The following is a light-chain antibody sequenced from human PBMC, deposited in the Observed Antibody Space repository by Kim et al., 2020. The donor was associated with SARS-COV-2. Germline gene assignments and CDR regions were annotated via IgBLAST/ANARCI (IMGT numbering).Light chain of an antibody. J-gene: IGKJ1*01. Sequence: DIQMTQSPSTLSASVGDRVTITCRASQSISSWLAWYQQKPGKAPKLLIYDASSLESGVPSRFSGSGSGTEFTVTISSLQPDYFATYYCQQYNSYETFGQGTKVDIK. CDR3: QQYNSYET. V-gene: IGKV1-5*01. CDR1: QSISSW. CDR2: DAS.